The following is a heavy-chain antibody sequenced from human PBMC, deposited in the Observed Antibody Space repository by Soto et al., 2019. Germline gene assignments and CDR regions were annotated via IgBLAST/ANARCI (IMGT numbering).Heavy chain of an antibody. V-gene: IGHV4-59*01. CDR2: IYYSGST. CDR3: ARPEGGYGSGYSWFDP. J-gene: IGHJ5*02. Sequence: TSETLSLTCTVSGGSISSYYWSWIRQPPGKGLEWIGYIYYSGSTNYNPSLKSRVTISVDTSKNQFSLKLSSVTAADTAVYYCARPEGGYGSGYSWFDPWGQGTRVTVSS. CDR1: GGSISSYY. D-gene: IGHD5-12*01.